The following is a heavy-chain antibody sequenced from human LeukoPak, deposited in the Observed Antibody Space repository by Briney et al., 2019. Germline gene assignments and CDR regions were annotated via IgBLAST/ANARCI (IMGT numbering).Heavy chain of an antibody. Sequence: TGGSLRLSCAASGFTFSSYAMSWVRQAPGKGLEWVSAISGSGGSTYYADSVKGRFTISRDNSMNTLYLQMNSLRAEDTAVYYCARDRRPINWNYYCYMDVWGKGTTVTVSS. CDR1: GFTFSSYA. D-gene: IGHD1-1*01. CDR3: ARDRRPINWNYYCYMDV. V-gene: IGHV3-23*01. CDR2: ISGSGGST. J-gene: IGHJ6*03.